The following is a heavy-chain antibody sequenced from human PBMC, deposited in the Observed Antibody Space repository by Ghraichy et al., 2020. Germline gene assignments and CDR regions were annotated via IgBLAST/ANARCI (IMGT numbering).Heavy chain of an antibody. V-gene: IGHV3-33*01. Sequence: GGSLRLSCAASGFTFSSYGMHWVRQAPGKGLEWVAVIWYDGSNKYYADSVKGRFTISRDNSKNTLYLQMNSLRAEDTAVYYCARESEVLGSSGWYWYLNAEYFQHWGQGTLVTVSS. J-gene: IGHJ1*01. D-gene: IGHD6-19*01. CDR1: GFTFSSYG. CDR2: IWYDGSNK. CDR3: ARESEVLGSSGWYWYLNAEYFQH.